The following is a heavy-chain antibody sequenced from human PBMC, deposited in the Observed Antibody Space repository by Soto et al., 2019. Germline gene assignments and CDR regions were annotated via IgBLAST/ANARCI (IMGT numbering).Heavy chain of an antibody. CDR2: IYYTGST. V-gene: IGHV4-39*01. CDR1: GGSISSSRYH. J-gene: IGHJ4*02. CDR3: ASTYSSSIHGPNKY. D-gene: IGHD6-13*01. Sequence: SETLSLTCTVSGGSISSSRYHWGWVRQPPGKGLEWIGSIYYTGSTYSNPSLKSRVTISMETSKSQFSLKVNSVSAADTAVYSCASTYSSSIHGPNKYWGPGTLVTVSS.